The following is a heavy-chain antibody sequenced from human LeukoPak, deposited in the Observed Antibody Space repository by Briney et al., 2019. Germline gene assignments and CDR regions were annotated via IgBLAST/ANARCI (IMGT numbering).Heavy chain of an antibody. CDR3: ARSPSKYCSGGSCYYDY. D-gene: IGHD2-15*01. V-gene: IGHV1-8*01. CDR2: MNPEGGNT. CDR1: GYTFTSYD. J-gene: IGHJ4*02. Sequence: ASVKVSCKASGYTFTSYDINWVRQATGQGLEWMGWMNPEGGNTGYAQKFQGRVTMTRNTSISAAYMELSSLGSEDTAVYYCARSPSKYCSGGSCYYDYWGQGTLVTVSS.